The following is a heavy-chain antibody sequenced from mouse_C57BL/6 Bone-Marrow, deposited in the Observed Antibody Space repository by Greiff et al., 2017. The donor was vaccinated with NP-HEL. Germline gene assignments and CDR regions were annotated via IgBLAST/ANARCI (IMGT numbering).Heavy chain of an antibody. D-gene: IGHD2-10*01. Sequence: VQLQQSGAELVKPGASVKLSCKASGYTFTGYWMHWVKQRPGQGLEWIGMIHPYSGSTNYNAKFQSKATLTVDKASSTAYMQLSSLTSEDSAVYYCDLLAWFAYWGQGTLVTVSA. CDR2: IHPYSGST. CDR1: GYTFTGYW. V-gene: IGHV1-64*01. CDR3: DLLAWFAY. J-gene: IGHJ3*01.